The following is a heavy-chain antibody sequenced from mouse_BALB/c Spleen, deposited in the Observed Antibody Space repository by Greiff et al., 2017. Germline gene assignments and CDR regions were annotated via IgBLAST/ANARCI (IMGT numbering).Heavy chain of an antibody. CDR2: ISYSGST. CDR1: GYSITSDYA. Sequence: EVQLQESGPGLVKPSQSLSLTCTVTGYSITSDYAWNWIRQFPGNKLEWMGYISYSGSTSYNPSLKSRISITRDTSKNQFFLQLNSVTTEDTATYYGARAEIYYMGFDYWGQGTTLTVSS. V-gene: IGHV3-2*02. J-gene: IGHJ2*01. CDR3: ARAEIYYMGFDY. D-gene: IGHD2-1*01.